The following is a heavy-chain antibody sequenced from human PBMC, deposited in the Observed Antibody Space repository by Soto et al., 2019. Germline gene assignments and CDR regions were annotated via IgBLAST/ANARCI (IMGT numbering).Heavy chain of an antibody. Sequence: VQLLESGGGLVQPGGSLRLSCAASGFTFSDYGIHWVRQAPGKGLEWVAVISYDGSNNFSADSVKGRFTISRDNSKNTLYLQMNSLRAEDTAVYYCAKERTYYYDTSGYSHDAFDIWGQGTMVTVSS. CDR1: GFTFSDYG. J-gene: IGHJ3*02. D-gene: IGHD3-22*01. CDR2: ISYDGSNN. V-gene: IGHV3-30*18. CDR3: AKERTYYYDTSGYSHDAFDI.